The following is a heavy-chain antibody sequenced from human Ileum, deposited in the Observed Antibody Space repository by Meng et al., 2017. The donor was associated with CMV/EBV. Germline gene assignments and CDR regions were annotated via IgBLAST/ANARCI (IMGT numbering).Heavy chain of an antibody. D-gene: IGHD4-17*01. CDR2: INHSGST. J-gene: IGHJ1*01. Sequence: AQLQQWGAGPFKPSETLSLTCAVYGGSFSGYYWNWIRQPPGRGLEWIGEINHSGSTNYNPSLKSRVTISVDTSKNQFSLKLSSVTAADTAVYYCATRRTPYGDYEYFQHWGQGTLVTVSS. V-gene: IGHV4-34*01. CDR1: GGSFSGYY. CDR3: ATRRTPYGDYEYFQH.